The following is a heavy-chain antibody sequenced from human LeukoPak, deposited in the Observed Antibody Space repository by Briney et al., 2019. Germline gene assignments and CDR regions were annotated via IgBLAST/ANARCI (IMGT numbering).Heavy chain of an antibody. V-gene: IGHV4-59*12. J-gene: IGHJ5*02. CDR3: ARDFRGYCSGGSCYSENNWFDP. CDR1: GGSISSYY. D-gene: IGHD2-15*01. Sequence: SETLSLTCTVSGGSISSYYWSWIRQPAGKGLEWIGYIYYSGNTNYNPSLKSRVTISVDTSKNQFSLKLSSVTAADTAVYYCARDFRGYCSGGSCYSENNWFDPWGQGTLVTVSS. CDR2: IYYSGNT.